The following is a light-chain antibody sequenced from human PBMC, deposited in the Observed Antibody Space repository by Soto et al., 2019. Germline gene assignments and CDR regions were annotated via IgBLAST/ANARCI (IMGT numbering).Light chain of an antibody. Sequence: QSALTQPASVSGSPGQSITISCTGTSSDVGGYNYVSWYQQHPGKAPKLMIYDVSNRPSGVSNRFSGSKSGNTXXXTISGLQAEDEADYYCSSYTSSSPYVFGTX. CDR2: DVS. J-gene: IGLJ1*01. CDR1: SSDVGGYNY. CDR3: SSYTSSSPYV. V-gene: IGLV2-14*01.